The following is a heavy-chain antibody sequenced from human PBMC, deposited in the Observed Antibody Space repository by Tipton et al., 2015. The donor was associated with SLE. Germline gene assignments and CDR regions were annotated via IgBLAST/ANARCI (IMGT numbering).Heavy chain of an antibody. CDR2: SGKT. CDR3: ARGGEWEVLRAFEI. D-gene: IGHD1-26*01. V-gene: IGHV4-39*07. CDR1: GVSIDSINFY. Sequence: TLSLTCTVSGVSIDSINFYWAWIRQSPGRGLEWIGSSGKTNYNPSLKSRVTILEDTSKNQFSLKLSSVTAADTAVYYCARGGEWEVLRAFEIWGQGTMVTVSS. J-gene: IGHJ3*02.